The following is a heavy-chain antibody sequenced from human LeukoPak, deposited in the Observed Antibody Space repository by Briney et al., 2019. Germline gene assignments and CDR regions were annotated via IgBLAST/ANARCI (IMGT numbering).Heavy chain of an antibody. V-gene: IGHV3-49*03. CDR3: TRPXYGXGSYYDYFDY. Sequence: PGGSLRLSCTASGFTFGDYAMSWFRQAPGKGLEWVGFIRSKAYGGTTEYAASVKGRFTISRDDSKSIAYLQMNSLKTEDTAVYYCTRPXYGXGSYYDYFDYWGQGTLVTVSS. D-gene: IGHD3-10*01. CDR2: IRSKAYGGTT. J-gene: IGHJ4*02. CDR1: GFTFGDYA.